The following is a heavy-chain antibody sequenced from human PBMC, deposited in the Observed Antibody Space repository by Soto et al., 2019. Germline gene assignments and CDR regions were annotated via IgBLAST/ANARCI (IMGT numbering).Heavy chain of an antibody. CDR2: VYNSGST. CDR3: ARYRREAVAGYTLDN. CDR1: GGSISSNY. D-gene: IGHD6-13*01. V-gene: IGHV4-59*01. J-gene: IGHJ4*02. Sequence: SETLSLTCTVSGGSISSNYWTWIRQPPGKGLEWIGYVYNSGSTNYNPSLKSRVTISEDTSKSQFSLKVNSMTAADTAVYYCARYRREAVAGYTLDNWGQGILVIAPQ.